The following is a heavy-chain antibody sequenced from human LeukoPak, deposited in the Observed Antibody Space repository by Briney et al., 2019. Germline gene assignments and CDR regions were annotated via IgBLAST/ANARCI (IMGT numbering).Heavy chain of an antibody. J-gene: IGHJ5*02. Sequence: PGGSLRLSCAASGFTFSSYSMNWVRQAPGKGLEWVSSISSSSSYIYYADSVKGRFTISRDNAKNSLYLQMNSLRAEDTAVYYCARESHSGYGDRFDAWGQGTLVTVSS. CDR2: ISSSSSYI. CDR3: ARESHSGYGDRFDA. V-gene: IGHV3-21*01. CDR1: GFTFSSYS. D-gene: IGHD5-12*01.